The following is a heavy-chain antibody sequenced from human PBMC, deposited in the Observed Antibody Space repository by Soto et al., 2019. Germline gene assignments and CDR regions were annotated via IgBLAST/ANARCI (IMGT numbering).Heavy chain of an antibody. Sequence: QLQLQESGSGLVKPSQTLSLTCAVSGGSISSGGYSWSWIRQPPGKGLEWIGYIYHSGSTYYNPSLKSRVTMSVAGSMNQFSRKLRSVTAADTAVYYCAAVGGLPRYYWGQGTLVTVSS. D-gene: IGHD5-12*01. CDR2: IYHSGST. J-gene: IGHJ4*02. CDR1: GGSISSGGYS. CDR3: AAVGGLPRYY. V-gene: IGHV4-30-2*01.